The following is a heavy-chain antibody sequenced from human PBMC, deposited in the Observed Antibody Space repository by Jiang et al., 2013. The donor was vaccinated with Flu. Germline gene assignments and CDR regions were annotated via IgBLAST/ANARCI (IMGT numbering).Heavy chain of an antibody. CDR2: NTHSGNT. D-gene: IGHD1-26*01. CDR3: TRSPGRYFFDS. CDR1: GGSVSSSY. Sequence: TCVVYGGSVSSSYWNWIRQPPGKGLEWIGENTHSGNTKYNPSLKSRVTISVDTSKNQFSLKLTSVTAADTALYYCTRSPGRYFFDSWGQGTLVTVSS. J-gene: IGHJ4*02. V-gene: IGHV4-34*01.